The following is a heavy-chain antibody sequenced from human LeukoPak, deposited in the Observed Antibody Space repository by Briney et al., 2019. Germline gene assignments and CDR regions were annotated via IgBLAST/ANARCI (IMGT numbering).Heavy chain of an antibody. V-gene: IGHV1-18*01. CDR3: ATVLGRAAAGFDY. Sequence: ASVKVSCKASGYTFTSYGISWVRQAPGQGLEWMGWISAYNGNTNYAQKFQGRVTMTEDTSTDTAYMELSSLRSEDTAVYYCATVLGRAAAGFDYWGQGTLVTVSS. J-gene: IGHJ4*02. CDR1: GYTFTSYG. D-gene: IGHD6-13*01. CDR2: ISAYNGNT.